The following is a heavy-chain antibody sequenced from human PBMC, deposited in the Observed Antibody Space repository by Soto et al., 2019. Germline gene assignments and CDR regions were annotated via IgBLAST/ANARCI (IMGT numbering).Heavy chain of an antibody. CDR2: ISAGGSNT. Sequence: EVQLLESGGGLVQPGGSLRLSCAVSGFTFRSYAMSWVRQAPGKGPEWVSVISAGGSNTYYAESVKGRFTISRDNSKNTLYLQMNSLRDEDTAVYYCAKKGPPRDGFDIWGQGTMVTVST. J-gene: IGHJ3*02. CDR3: AKKGPPRDGFDI. CDR1: GFTFRSYA. V-gene: IGHV3-23*01.